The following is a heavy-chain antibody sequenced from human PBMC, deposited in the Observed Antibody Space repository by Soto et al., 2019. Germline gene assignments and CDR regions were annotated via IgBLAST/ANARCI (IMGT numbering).Heavy chain of an antibody. D-gene: IGHD2-8*01. V-gene: IGHV3-30*18. Sequence: QEQLGESGGGVVQPGRSLRLSCGASGFTFSSYGMHWVRQAPGKGLEWVAVISHDGSKISYADSVKGRFTISRDNSKNTLSLQMNSLRPEDTAVYYCAKGCCINGYYMDVWGKGTTVTVSS. CDR3: AKGCCINGYYMDV. J-gene: IGHJ6*03. CDR1: GFTFSSYG. CDR2: ISHDGSKI.